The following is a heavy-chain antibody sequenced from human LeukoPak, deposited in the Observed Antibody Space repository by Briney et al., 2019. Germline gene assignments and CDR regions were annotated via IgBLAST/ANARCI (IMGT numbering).Heavy chain of an antibody. Sequence: SETLSLTCTVSAYSISSGYYWGWIRQPPGKGLEWIGSLSHSGSTFYNPSLKSRVTISVDTSKNQFSLRLRSVTAADTAVYYCARVSGYSSSWTMGNYYYYYMDVWGKGTTVTVSS. CDR1: AYSISSGYY. D-gene: IGHD6-13*01. CDR3: ARVSGYSSSWTMGNYYYYYMDV. V-gene: IGHV4-38-2*02. CDR2: LSHSGST. J-gene: IGHJ6*03.